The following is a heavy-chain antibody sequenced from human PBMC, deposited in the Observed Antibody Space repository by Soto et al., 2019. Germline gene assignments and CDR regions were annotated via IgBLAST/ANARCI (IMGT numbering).Heavy chain of an antibody. CDR2: IYYSGST. V-gene: IGHV4-61*08. CDR1: GGSVSSGGYY. Sequence: SETLSLTCTVSGGSVSSGGYYWSWIRQPPGKGLEWIGYIYYSGSTNYNPSLKSRVTISVDTSKNQFSLKLSSVTAADTAVYYCARVIGYSYNTPFNWGQGTLVTVSS. CDR3: ARVIGYSYNTPFN. D-gene: IGHD5-18*01. J-gene: IGHJ4*02.